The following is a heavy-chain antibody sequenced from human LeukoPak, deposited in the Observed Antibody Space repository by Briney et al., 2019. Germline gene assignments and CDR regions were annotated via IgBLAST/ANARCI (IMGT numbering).Heavy chain of an antibody. CDR1: GGTFNNSA. J-gene: IGHJ5*02. D-gene: IGHD4-17*01. Sequence: SVKVSCKTSGGTFNNSAISWVRQAPGQGLEWLGGIMPLFGTAGYAQEFQGRVTITKDESTRTVYLELTRLTSDDTAVYYCARDVHGDYGSGWFDPWGQGTLVSVSS. V-gene: IGHV1-69*05. CDR2: IMPLFGTA. CDR3: ARDVHGDYGSGWFDP.